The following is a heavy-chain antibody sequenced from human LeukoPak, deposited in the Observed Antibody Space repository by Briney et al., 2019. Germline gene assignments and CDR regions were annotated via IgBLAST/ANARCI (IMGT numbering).Heavy chain of an antibody. J-gene: IGHJ6*02. V-gene: IGHV3-64*01. CDR2: INSNGGST. CDR1: GFTFSSYG. Sequence: PGGSLRLSCAASGFTFSSYGMHWVRQAPGKGLEYVSAINSNGGSTYYANSVKGRFTISRDNSKNTLYLQMGSLRAEDMAVYYCAREGYYSGMDVWGQGTTVTVSS. CDR3: AREGYYSGMDV.